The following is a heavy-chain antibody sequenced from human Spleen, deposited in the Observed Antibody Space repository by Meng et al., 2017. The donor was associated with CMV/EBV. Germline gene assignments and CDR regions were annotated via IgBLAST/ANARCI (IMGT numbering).Heavy chain of an antibody. D-gene: IGHD6-13*01. Sequence: QVQLVESGGGLVKPGGSLRLSCAASGFTFSDYYMSWIRQAPGKGLEWVAFIRYDGSNKYYADSVKGRFTISRDNSKNTLYLQMNSLRAEDTAVYYCAKERSRSSSWYYFDYWGQGTLVTVSS. J-gene: IGHJ4*02. CDR1: GFTFSDYY. V-gene: IGHV3-30*02. CDR3: AKERSRSSSWYYFDY. CDR2: IRYDGSNK.